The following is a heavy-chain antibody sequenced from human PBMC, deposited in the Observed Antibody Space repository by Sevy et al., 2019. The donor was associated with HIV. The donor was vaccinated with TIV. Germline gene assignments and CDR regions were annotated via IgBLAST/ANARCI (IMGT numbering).Heavy chain of an antibody. Sequence: GGSLRLSCAASGFIFNDYNMNWVRQAPGKGLEWVSYISGTPDNIYYADSVKGRFTISRDNAKNSLYLQMNSLRAEDTAVYYCARDHVKDGDLGDYYYFAMDVWGQGTTVTVSS. CDR2: ISGTPDNI. V-gene: IGHV3-11*01. D-gene: IGHD4-17*01. J-gene: IGHJ6*02. CDR3: ARDHVKDGDLGDYYYFAMDV. CDR1: GFIFNDYN.